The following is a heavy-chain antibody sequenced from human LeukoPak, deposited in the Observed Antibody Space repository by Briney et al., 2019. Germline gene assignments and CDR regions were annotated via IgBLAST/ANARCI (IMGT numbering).Heavy chain of an antibody. J-gene: IGHJ4*02. V-gene: IGHV3-23*01. Sequence: GGSLRLSCAVSGFSFSSYAMSWVRQAPGKGLEWVSAISDSGGKTYYADSVKGRFTISRDNSKNTLYLQMNSLRAEDTAIYYCAKSLGVGGYTRYKGFDQWGQGTLVTVSS. D-gene: IGHD3-16*02. CDR3: AKSLGVGGYTRYKGFDQ. CDR1: GFSFSSYA. CDR2: ISDSGGKT.